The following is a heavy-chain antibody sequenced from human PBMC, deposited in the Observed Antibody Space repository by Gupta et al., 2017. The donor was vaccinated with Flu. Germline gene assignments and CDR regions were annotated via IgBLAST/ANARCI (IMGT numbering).Heavy chain of an antibody. CDR2: IGGSGGSA. V-gene: IGHV3-23*01. Sequence: EVQLLESGGGLVQPGGSLSLSCAAPGFTLSSYAMRVARQAPGKGLEWVSVIGGSGGSAYYADSVKGRFTISRDNSKNTLYLQMNSLRAEDTAVYYCAKEKDSSGWYIDHWGQGTLVTVSS. D-gene: IGHD6-19*01. CDR1: GFTLSSYA. J-gene: IGHJ4*02. CDR3: AKEKDSSGWYIDH.